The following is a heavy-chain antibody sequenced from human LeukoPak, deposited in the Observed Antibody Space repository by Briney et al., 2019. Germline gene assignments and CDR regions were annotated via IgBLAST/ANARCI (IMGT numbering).Heavy chain of an antibody. CDR2: IYYSGST. J-gene: IGHJ4*02. CDR3: ARVVVGGYSYGPLDY. V-gene: IGHV4-30-4*01. D-gene: IGHD5-18*01. Sequence: SETLSLTCTVSGGXISSGDYYWSWIRQPPGKGLEWLGYIYYSGSTYYNPSLKSRVTISVDTSKNQFSLKLSSVTAADTAVYYCARVVVGGYSYGPLDYWGQGTLVTVSS. CDR1: GGXISSGDYY.